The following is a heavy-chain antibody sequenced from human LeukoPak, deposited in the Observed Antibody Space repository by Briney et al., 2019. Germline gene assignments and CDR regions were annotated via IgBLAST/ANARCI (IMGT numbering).Heavy chain of an antibody. Sequence: GGSLRLSCAASGFTVSSSYVSWVRHAPGKGLEWVSVIYSTGSTYYADSVKGRLTISRDNSKNTLYLQMNSLRAEDTAVYYCARAIQYRFDPWGQGTLVTVSS. D-gene: IGHD2/OR15-2a*01. CDR2: IYSTGST. V-gene: IGHV3-66*01. CDR3: ARAIQYRFDP. CDR1: GFTVSSSY. J-gene: IGHJ5*02.